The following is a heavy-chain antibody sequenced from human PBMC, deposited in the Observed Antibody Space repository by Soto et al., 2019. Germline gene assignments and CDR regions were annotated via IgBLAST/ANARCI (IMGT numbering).Heavy chain of an antibody. V-gene: IGHV3-33*01. J-gene: IGHJ6*02. CDR2: IYADGNTK. Sequence: GGSLRLSCAASGFTFSGHGMHWVRQAPGKGLEWVAIIYADGNTKYYADSVKGRFTTSRDNSKNTLYLQMSSLRVEDTAVYYCARAPSGALDVWGQGTTVTVSS. CDR1: GFTFSGHG. CDR3: ARAPSGALDV.